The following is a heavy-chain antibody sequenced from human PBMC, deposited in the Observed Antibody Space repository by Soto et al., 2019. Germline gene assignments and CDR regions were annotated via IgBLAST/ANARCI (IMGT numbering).Heavy chain of an antibody. CDR2: INNDGSAA. CDR3: LRDNPNNWFHL. CDR1: GDSFGSDW. V-gene: IGHV3-74*01. Sequence: PWVSPGLSYAASGDSFGSDWMHCVRQVPGKGLVWVSRINNDGSAATYADSVKGRFTISRDNAKNTVYLQMNSLRAEDTAVYYYLRDNPNNWFHLCVQGT. J-gene: IGHJ5*02.